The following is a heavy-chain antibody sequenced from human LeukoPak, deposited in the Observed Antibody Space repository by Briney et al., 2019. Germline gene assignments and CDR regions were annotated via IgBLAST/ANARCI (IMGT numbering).Heavy chain of an antibody. V-gene: IGHV3-9*01. CDR2: ISWNSGSI. CDR1: GSTFDDYA. Sequence: PGGSLRLSCAASGSTFDDYAMHWVRQAPGKGLEWVSGISWNSGSIGYADSVKGRFTISRDNAKNSLYLQMNSLRAEDTALYYCAKDLRAYCGGDCPFDYWGQGTLVTVSS. D-gene: IGHD2-21*02. J-gene: IGHJ4*02. CDR3: AKDLRAYCGGDCPFDY.